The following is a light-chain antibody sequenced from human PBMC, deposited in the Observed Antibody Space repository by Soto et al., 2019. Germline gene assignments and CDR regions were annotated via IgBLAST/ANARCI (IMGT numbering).Light chain of an antibody. CDR3: QQYYTTPLT. CDR2: WAS. CDR1: QSVLFNSNNKNY. V-gene: IGKV4-1*01. Sequence: DIVMTQSPDYLSVSLGETATINCKSSQSVLFNSNNKNYLAWYQQKAGQSPRLLLDWASAREVGVPDRFSGSGSGTDFTLTITSLQAEDVAVYYCQQYYTTPLTFGGGPKVELK. J-gene: IGKJ4*01.